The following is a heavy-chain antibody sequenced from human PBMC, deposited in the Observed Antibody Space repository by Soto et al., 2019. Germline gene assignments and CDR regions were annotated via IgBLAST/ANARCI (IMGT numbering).Heavy chain of an antibody. J-gene: IGHJ6*02. CDR2: ISAYNGNT. Sequence: SVKVSCKASGYTFTSYGISWVRQAPGQGLEWMGWISAYNGNTNYAQKLQGRVTMNTDTSTSTAYMELRSLRSDDTAVYYCARLVIAGEKYYYGMDVWGQGTTVTV. D-gene: IGHD2-15*01. CDR3: ARLVIAGEKYYYGMDV. V-gene: IGHV1-18*04. CDR1: GYTFTSYG.